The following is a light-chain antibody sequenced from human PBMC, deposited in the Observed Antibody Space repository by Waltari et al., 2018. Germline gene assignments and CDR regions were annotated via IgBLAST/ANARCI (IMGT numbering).Light chain of an antibody. CDR2: DVT. V-gene: IGLV2-14*03. Sequence: QSALTQPASVSGSPGQSITISCTGTSNDVGGSNSISWYQRHPGKAPKLIIYDVTKRPSGVSDRFSGSKSGNTASLTISGLQAEDEADYYCCSYARSNTYVFGTGTKVTVL. CDR1: SNDVGGSNS. CDR3: CSYARSNTYV. J-gene: IGLJ1*01.